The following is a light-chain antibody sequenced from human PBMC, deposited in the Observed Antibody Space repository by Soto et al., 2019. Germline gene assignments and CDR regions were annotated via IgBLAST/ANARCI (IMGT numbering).Light chain of an antibody. J-gene: IGLJ1*01. Sequence: QSVLTQPPSVSGAPGQRVTISCTGSSSNIGAGYDVHYYQQLPGRAPKLLIYGNNNRPSGVPDRFSGSKSGTSASLAITGLRAEDEADYFCKSYAGSDTYVFGSGTKLTVL. CDR2: GNN. CDR3: KSYAGSDTYV. V-gene: IGLV1-40*01. CDR1: SSNIGAGYD.